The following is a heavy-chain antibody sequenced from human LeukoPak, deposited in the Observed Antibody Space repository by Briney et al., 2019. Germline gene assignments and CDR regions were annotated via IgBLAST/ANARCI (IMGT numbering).Heavy chain of an antibody. D-gene: IGHD6-13*01. J-gene: IGHJ5*02. Sequence: SETLSLTCTVSGGSISSSSSYWGWIRQPPGKGLEWITTISYGGSTYYNPSLKSRVTKSVDTSRNQFSLKLSSVTAADTAVYYCARQGQIAAAGPNWFDPWGQGTLVTVSS. V-gene: IGHV4-39*01. CDR1: GGSISSSSSY. CDR2: ISYGGST. CDR3: ARQGQIAAAGPNWFDP.